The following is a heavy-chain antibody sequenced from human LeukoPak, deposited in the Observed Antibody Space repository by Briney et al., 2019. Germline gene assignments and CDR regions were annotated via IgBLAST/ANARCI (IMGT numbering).Heavy chain of an antibody. CDR3: ARGRDGSGWYEGVDY. CDR2: IIPIFGTA. CDR1: GGTFSSYA. V-gene: IGHV1-69*13. Sequence: SVKVSCKASGGTFSSYAISWVRQAPGQGLEWMGGIIPIFGTANYAQKFQGRVTITADESTSTAYMELSSLRSEDTAVYYCARGRDGSGWYEGVDYWGQGILVTVSS. J-gene: IGHJ4*02. D-gene: IGHD6-19*01.